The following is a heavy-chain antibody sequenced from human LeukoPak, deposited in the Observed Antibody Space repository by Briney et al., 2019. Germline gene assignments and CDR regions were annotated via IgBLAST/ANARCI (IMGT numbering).Heavy chain of an antibody. V-gene: IGHV4-4*07. J-gene: IGHJ5*02. CDR1: GGSISSYY. CDR2: IYTSGST. Sequence: SETLSLTCTVSGGSISSYYWSWIRQPAGKGLEWIGRIYTSGSTNYNPSLKSRVTMSVDTSKNQFSLKLSSVTAADTAVYYCAREESMVRGTSWFDPWGQGTLVTVSS. D-gene: IGHD3-10*01. CDR3: AREESMVRGTSWFDP.